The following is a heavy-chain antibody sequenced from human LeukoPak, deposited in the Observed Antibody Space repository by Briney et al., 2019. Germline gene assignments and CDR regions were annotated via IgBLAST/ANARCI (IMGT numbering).Heavy chain of an antibody. CDR2: IYYSGNT. D-gene: IGHD3-10*01. CDR1: GYSISSGYY. CDR3: ARSYYGSGSYYYYYMDV. V-gene: IGHV4-38-2*02. Sequence: KASETLSLTCTVSGYSISSGYYWGWIRQPPGKGLEWIGNIYYSGNTYYNPSLKSRVTISIDTSKNQFSLKLSSVTAADTAVYYCARSYYGSGSYYYYYMDVWGKGTTVTISS. J-gene: IGHJ6*03.